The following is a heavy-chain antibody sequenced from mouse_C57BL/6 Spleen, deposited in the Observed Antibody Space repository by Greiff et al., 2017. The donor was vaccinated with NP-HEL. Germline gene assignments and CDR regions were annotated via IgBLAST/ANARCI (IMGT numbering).Heavy chain of an antibody. CDR3: ARWGYYYGSSYYAMDY. Sequence: EVQLQQSGPELVKPGASVKISCKASGYTFTDYYMNWVKQSHGKSLEWIGDINPNNGGTSYNQKFKGKATLTVDKSSSTAYMELRSLTSEDSAVYYCARWGYYYGSSYYAMDYWGQGTSVTVSS. CDR1: GYTFTDYY. D-gene: IGHD1-1*01. J-gene: IGHJ4*01. CDR2: INPNNGGT. V-gene: IGHV1-26*01.